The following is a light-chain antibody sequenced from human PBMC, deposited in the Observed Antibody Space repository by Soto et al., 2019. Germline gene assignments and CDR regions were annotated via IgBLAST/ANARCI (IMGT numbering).Light chain of an antibody. V-gene: IGKV3-11*01. CDR3: QQRSNWHLA. CDR2: GAS. J-gene: IGKJ4*01. CDR1: QSVSSY. Sequence: EIVLTQSPATLSLSPGERATLSCRASQSVSSYLAWYQQKPGQAPRLLIYGASNRATGIPARFSGSGSGTDFTLTISSLEPEDFAVYYCQQRSNWHLAFGGGTNVEIK.